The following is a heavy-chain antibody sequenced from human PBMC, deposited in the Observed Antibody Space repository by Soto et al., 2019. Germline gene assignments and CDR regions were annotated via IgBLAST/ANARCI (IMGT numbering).Heavy chain of an antibody. J-gene: IGHJ5*02. D-gene: IGHD4-17*01. CDR2: TYYRSKWYN. CDR1: GDSVSSNSAA. V-gene: IGHV6-1*01. CDR3: ARGHDYGKNNWFDP. Sequence: SQTLSLTCVISGDSVSSNSAAWNWIRQPPSRGLEWLGRTYYRSKWYNDYAVSVKSRITINPDTSKNQFSLQLNSVTPEDTAVYYCARGHDYGKNNWFDPWDQGTLVTVSS.